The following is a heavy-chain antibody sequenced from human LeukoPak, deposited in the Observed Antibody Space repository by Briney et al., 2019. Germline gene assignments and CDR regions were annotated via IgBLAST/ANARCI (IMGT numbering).Heavy chain of an antibody. V-gene: IGHV1-18*01. J-gene: IGHJ3*02. Sequence: VASVEVSCKASGYTFTSYGISWVRQAPGQGLEWMGWISAYNGNTNYAQKLQGRVTMTTDTSTSTAYMELRSLRSDDTAVYYCARNVEYSSGWYRRVDAFDIWGQGTMVTVSS. D-gene: IGHD6-19*01. CDR1: GYTFTSYG. CDR2: ISAYNGNT. CDR3: ARNVEYSSGWYRRVDAFDI.